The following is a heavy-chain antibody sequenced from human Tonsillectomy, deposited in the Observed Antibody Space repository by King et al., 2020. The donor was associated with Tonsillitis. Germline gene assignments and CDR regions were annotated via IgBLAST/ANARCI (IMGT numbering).Heavy chain of an antibody. J-gene: IGHJ4*02. CDR2: ITWNSGSI. CDR1: GFIFDDYA. D-gene: IGHD6-6*01. CDR3: AKDKDAVWGSSSSGFDS. Sequence: VQLVESGGGLVQPGRSLRLSCAASGFIFDDYAMHWVRQAPGKGLEWVSGITWNSGSIGYADSVKGRFTISRDNAKNSLYLQMNSLRAEDTAFYYCAKDKDAVWGSSSSGFDSWGQGTLVTVSS. V-gene: IGHV3-9*01.